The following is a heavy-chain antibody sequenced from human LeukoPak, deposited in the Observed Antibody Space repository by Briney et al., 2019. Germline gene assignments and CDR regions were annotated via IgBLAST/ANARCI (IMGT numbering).Heavy chain of an antibody. CDR2: FDPEDGET. CDR1: GYTLTELS. CDR3: ATDFSPHYDSSGYPLDY. V-gene: IGHV1-24*01. J-gene: IGHJ4*02. D-gene: IGHD3-22*01. Sequence: ASVKVSCKVSGYTLTELSIHWVRQAPGKGLEWMGGFDPEDGETIYAQKFQGRVTMTEDTSTDTAYMELSSLRSEDTAVYYCATDFSPHYDSSGYPLDYWGQGTLVTVSS.